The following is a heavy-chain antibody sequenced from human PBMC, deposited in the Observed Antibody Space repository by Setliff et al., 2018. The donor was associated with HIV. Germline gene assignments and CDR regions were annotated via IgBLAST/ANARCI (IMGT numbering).Heavy chain of an antibody. J-gene: IGHJ4*02. CDR1: GYNFAPYN. D-gene: IGHD6-13*01. CDR2: INPGGDAA. Sequence: ASVKVSCKTSGYNFAPYNIHWVRQAPGQGLEWMAVINPGGDAATYAQNFRGRVTVTRDTSTTTVYMELSSLTSDDTAVYFCARIRPAPGAALDYWGRGTLVTVS. CDR3: ARIRPAPGAALDY. V-gene: IGHV1-46*01.